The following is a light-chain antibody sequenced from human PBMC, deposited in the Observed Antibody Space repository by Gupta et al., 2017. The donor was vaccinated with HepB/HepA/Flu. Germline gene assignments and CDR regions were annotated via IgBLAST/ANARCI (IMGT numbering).Light chain of an antibody. J-gene: IGLJ2*01. Sequence: QTVVTQEPSLSVSPGWTVTLPCASSTGAVTSGYYPNCFQQKPGQAPRALIDSTSNKHSWTPARFSGSLLGGKAALTLSGVQPEDEAEYYCLLYYGGAQVFGGGTKLTVL. CDR3: LLYYGGAQV. CDR2: STS. CDR1: TGAVTSGYY. V-gene: IGLV7-43*01.